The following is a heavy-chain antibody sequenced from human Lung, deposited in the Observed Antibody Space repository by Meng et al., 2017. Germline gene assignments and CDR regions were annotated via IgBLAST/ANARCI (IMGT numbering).Heavy chain of an antibody. V-gene: IGHV1-2*06. CDR2: IDPKSGDT. CDR1: GYNFPDYW. CDR3: ARDEDISAAGKLFGDY. Sequence: QSGAESKKPVASVKVSCKPSGYNFPDYWLHWVRRAPGQGLEWMGRIDPKSGDTHYAQRFQGRVTMTGDTSISTAYMELSGLRSDDTAMYYCARDEDISAAGKLFGDYWGQGTLVTVSS. J-gene: IGHJ4*02. D-gene: IGHD6-13*01.